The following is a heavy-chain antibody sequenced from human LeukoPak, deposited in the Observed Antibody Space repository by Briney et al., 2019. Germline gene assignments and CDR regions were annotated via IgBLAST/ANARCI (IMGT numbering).Heavy chain of an antibody. CDR2: ISAGGHYI. CDR1: GFTFSSYN. V-gene: IGHV3-21*01. CDR3: ASPGQGGYGLFDY. D-gene: IGHD5-12*01. Sequence: PGGSLRLSCATSGFTFSSYNMNWVRQPPGKGLEWVSSISAGGHYIHYADSVKGRFTISRDNAKNSLYLQMNSLRAEDTAVYYCASPGQGGYGLFDYWGQATLVTVSS. J-gene: IGHJ4*02.